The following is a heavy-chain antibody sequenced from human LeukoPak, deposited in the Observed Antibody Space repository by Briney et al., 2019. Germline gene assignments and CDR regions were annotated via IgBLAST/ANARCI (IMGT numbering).Heavy chain of an antibody. CDR1: GFTFNIYA. J-gene: IGHJ4*02. V-gene: IGHV3-23*01. D-gene: IGHD6-13*01. Sequence: PGRSLRLSCAASGFTFNIYAMTWVRQAPGKGLEWVSAISGSGGTTHSTDSVKGRFTISRDNSKNTLYLQMNSLRAEDTAVYYCAKDNGYGLAAADTLGYFDYWGQGTLVTVSS. CDR3: AKDNGYGLAAADTLGYFDY. CDR2: ISGSGGTT.